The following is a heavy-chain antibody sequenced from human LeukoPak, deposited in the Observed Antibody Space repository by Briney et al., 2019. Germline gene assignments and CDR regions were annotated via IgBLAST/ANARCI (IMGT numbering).Heavy chain of an antibody. CDR2: INPNSGGT. D-gene: IGHD3-10*01. CDR1: GYTFTCYY. Sequence: ASVKVSCKASGYTFTCYYMHWVRQAPGQGLEGMGWINPNSGGTNYAQKFQGRVTMTRDTSISTAYMELSSLRSEDTAVYYCATGGGSGRRDYYYYMDVWGKGTTVTISS. V-gene: IGHV1-2*02. CDR3: ATGGGSGRRDYYYYMDV. J-gene: IGHJ6*03.